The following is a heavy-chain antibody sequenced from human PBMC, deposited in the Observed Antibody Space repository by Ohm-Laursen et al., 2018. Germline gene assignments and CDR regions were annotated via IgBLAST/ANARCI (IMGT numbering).Heavy chain of an antibody. J-gene: IGHJ4*02. CDR2: IWYDGSNT. V-gene: IGHV3-33*01. CDR3: ARGFDLSDH. CDR1: GFTLSNYG. D-gene: IGHD3-9*01. Sequence: SLRLSCTSSGFTLSNYGMHWVRQAPGKGLEWVAVIWYDGSNTYYTDSVKGRFTISRDNSKNTLSLQLNSLRAEDTAVYYCARGFDLSDHWGQGTLVTVSS.